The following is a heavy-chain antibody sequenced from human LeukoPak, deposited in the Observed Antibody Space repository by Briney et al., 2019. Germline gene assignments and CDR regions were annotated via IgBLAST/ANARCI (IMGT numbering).Heavy chain of an antibody. Sequence: PGGSLRLSCAASGFTFSSCSMNWVRQAPGKGLEWVSSISSSSTYIYYADSVKGRFTISRDNSKNTLYLQMNSLRAEDTAVYYCARDGSNSYYDSSGYYKTFDYWGQGTLVTVSS. CDR3: ARDGSNSYYDSSGYYKTFDY. CDR1: GFTFSSCS. J-gene: IGHJ4*02. D-gene: IGHD3-22*01. V-gene: IGHV3-21*01. CDR2: ISSSSTYI.